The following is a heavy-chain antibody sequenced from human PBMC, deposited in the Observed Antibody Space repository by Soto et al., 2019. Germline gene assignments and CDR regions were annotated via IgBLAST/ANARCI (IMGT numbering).Heavy chain of an antibody. CDR3: ATDPDSSSTNFDY. Sequence: QVQLVQSGAEVKKPGASVKVSCNISGYTLTELSMHWVRQAPGKGPEWMGGFDPEDGKTIYAQKFQGRVTMAEDTSTDTVYMELSSLRSEDTAVYYCATDPDSSSTNFDYWGQGTPVTVSS. D-gene: IGHD3-22*01. J-gene: IGHJ4*02. CDR2: FDPEDGKT. V-gene: IGHV1-24*01. CDR1: GYTLTELS.